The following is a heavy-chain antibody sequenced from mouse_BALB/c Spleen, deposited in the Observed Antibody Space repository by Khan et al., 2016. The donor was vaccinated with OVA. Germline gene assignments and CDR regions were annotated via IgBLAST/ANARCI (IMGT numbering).Heavy chain of an antibody. CDR2: ISSGGSYT. D-gene: IGHD1-1*01. V-gene: IGHV5-9-3*01. CDR1: GFTFINYA. Sequence: EVELVESGGGLVKPGGSLKFSCAASGFTFINYAMSWVRQTPEKRLEWVATISSGGSYTYYPDSVKGRFTISRDNANNTLNLQMNSLRSEDTAMYYCARTHGYYGSNYLDYWGQGTTLTVSS. J-gene: IGHJ2*01. CDR3: ARTHGYYGSNYLDY.